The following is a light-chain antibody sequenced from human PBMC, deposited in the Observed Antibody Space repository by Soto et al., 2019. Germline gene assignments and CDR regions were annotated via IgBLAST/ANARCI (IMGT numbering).Light chain of an antibody. Sequence: QSVLTQPASVSGSPGQSITISCTGTSSDVGAYNLVSWYQQHPGKAPILLIFEVTQRPSGVSYRFSASKSGNTASLTISGLQAGDEGDYYCCSYAGSTSVFGTGTRSPS. CDR3: CSYAGSTSV. CDR1: SSDVGAYNL. CDR2: EVT. J-gene: IGLJ1*01. V-gene: IGLV2-23*02.